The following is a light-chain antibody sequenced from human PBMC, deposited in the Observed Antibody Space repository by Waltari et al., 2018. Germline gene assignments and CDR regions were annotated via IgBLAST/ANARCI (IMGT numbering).Light chain of an antibody. J-gene: IGLJ3*02. CDR1: NRDVGAYDY. CDR3: CSYTTSGSWV. Sequence: QSALTQPASVSGSPGQSITIPCPGTNRDVGAYDYVSWYQQNPAKAPKLIIYDVDNRPSGVSDRFSGSKSGYAASLTVSGLQAEDEADYYCCSYTTSGSWVFGGGTKLTVL. V-gene: IGLV2-14*03. CDR2: DVD.